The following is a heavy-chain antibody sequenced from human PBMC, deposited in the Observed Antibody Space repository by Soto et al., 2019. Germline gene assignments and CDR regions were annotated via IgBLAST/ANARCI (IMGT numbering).Heavy chain of an antibody. D-gene: IGHD3-3*01. CDR3: ARDGPYYDFWSGFDP. J-gene: IGHJ5*02. CDR1: GGTFSSYT. CDR2: IIPILGIA. Sequence: KVSCKASGGTFSSYTISWVRQAPGQGLEWMGRIIPILGIANYAQKFQGRVTITADKSTSTAYMELSSLRSEDMAVYYCARDGPYYDFWSGFDPWGQGTLVTVSS. V-gene: IGHV1-69*04.